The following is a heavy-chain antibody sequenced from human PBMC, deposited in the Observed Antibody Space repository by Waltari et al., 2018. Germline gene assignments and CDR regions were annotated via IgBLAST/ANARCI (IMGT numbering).Heavy chain of an antibody. V-gene: IGHV4-4*02. CDR1: W. Sequence: WWSWVRQAQEKWLEWIGQIHRSGRTNYNSSLESRVTISIDTSNNQFFLKVTSTTAADTAVYYCARDRGRGIYLDSWGQGTLVTVSP. CDR3: ARDRGRGIYLDS. J-gene: IGHJ4*02. CDR2: IHRSGRT. D-gene: IGHD2-15*01.